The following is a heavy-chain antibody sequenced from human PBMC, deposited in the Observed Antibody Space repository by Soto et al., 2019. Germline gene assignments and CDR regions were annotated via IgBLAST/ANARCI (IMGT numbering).Heavy chain of an antibody. CDR2: IYYSGST. Sequence: SETLSLTCTVSGGSISSSSFYWAWIRQPPGKWLEWIGSIYYSGSTYFSPSLKSRVTISVDTSKNQFSLKLNSVTAADTAVYYCARLPQYCSGGTCGVYWGQGTLVTVSS. V-gene: IGHV4-39*01. D-gene: IGHD2-15*01. J-gene: IGHJ4*02. CDR1: GGSISSSSFY. CDR3: ARLPQYCSGGTCGVY.